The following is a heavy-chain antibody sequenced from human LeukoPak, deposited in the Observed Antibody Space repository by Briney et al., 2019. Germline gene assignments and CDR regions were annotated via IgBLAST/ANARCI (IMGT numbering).Heavy chain of an antibody. CDR1: GYTFTSYY. CDR3: ARGFPNWNYEGKNWFDP. Sequence: ASVKVSCKASGYTFTSYYMHWVRHAPGQGLEWMGIINPSGGSTSYAQKFQGRVTMTRDMSTSTVYMELSSLRSEDTAVYYCARGFPNWNYEGKNWFDPWGQGTLVTVSS. J-gene: IGHJ5*02. CDR2: INPSGGST. V-gene: IGHV1-46*01. D-gene: IGHD1-7*01.